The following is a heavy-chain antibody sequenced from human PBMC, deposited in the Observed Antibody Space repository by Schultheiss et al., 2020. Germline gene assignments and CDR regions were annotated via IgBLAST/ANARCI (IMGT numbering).Heavy chain of an antibody. Sequence: GGSLRLSCAASGFTFSSYGMHWIRQAPGKGLEWVSYISSSSSYTNYADSVKGRFTISRDNAKNSLYLQMNSLRAEDTAVYFCARGRWLPLPGDYWGQGTLVTVSS. J-gene: IGHJ4*02. V-gene: IGHV3-21*05. CDR3: ARGRWLPLPGDY. CDR2: ISSSSSYT. D-gene: IGHD5-24*01. CDR1: GFTFSSYG.